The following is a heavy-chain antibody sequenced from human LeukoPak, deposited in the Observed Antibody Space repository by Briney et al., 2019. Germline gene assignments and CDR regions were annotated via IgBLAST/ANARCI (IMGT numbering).Heavy chain of an antibody. Sequence: SETLSLTCTVSGGSISSADYYWSWIRQPPGKGLEWIGYIYYSGNTYYNPSLKSRVTISVDTSKNQLSLRLSSVTAADTAVYYCASSGSVTRFDYWGQGTLVTVSP. CDR1: GGSISSADYY. J-gene: IGHJ4*02. V-gene: IGHV4-30-4*01. D-gene: IGHD6-25*01. CDR2: IYYSGNT. CDR3: ASSGSVTRFDY.